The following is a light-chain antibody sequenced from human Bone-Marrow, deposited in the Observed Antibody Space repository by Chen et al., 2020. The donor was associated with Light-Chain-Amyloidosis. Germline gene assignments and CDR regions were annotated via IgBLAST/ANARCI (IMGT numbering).Light chain of an antibody. CDR1: NIGSTS. CDR3: QVWERSSDRPV. J-gene: IGLJ3*02. CDR2: DDS. V-gene: IGLV3-21*02. Sequence: SYVLTQPSSVSVAPGQTATIACGGNNIGSTSVHWYQQTPGQAPLLVVFDDSDRPSWIPVRMSSANSGNTAARTSSRVEAGDEAAYYCQVWERSSDRPVYGGGTKLTVL.